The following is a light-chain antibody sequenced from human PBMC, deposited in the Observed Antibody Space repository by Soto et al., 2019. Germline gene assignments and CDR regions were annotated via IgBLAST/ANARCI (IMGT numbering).Light chain of an antibody. V-gene: IGKV3-20*01. CDR2: GAS. J-gene: IGKJ1*01. Sequence: EIVLTQSPGTLSLSPGERATLSCRASQSVSSNYLAWYQRKPGQAPRLLTYGASSRATDIPNRFSGSGSGTDFTLTITRLEPEDFAMYYCQQYGSSPPTFGQGTKVEIK. CDR3: QQYGSSPPT. CDR1: QSVSSNY.